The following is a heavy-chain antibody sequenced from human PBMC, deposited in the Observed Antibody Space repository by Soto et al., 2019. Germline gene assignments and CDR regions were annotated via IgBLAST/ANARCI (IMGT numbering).Heavy chain of an antibody. CDR2: ISANNGKR. V-gene: IGHV1-18*01. J-gene: IGHJ3*02. CDR3: ARGRIVASIHDAFEI. D-gene: IGHD2-21*01. Sequence: QGQLLQSGDEVKKPGASVRVSCRASGYDFTSYGISWVRQAPGQGLGWVSWISANNGKRDTAQKFQGRVTMTLDTSTDTAHMELGDLTSADTAVYYCARGRIVASIHDAFEIWGQGTMVAVSS. CDR1: GYDFTSYG.